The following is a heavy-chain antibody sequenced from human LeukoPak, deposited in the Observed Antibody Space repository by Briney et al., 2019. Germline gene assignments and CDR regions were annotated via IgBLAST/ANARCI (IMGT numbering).Heavy chain of an antibody. CDR2: ISYDGSNK. CDR3: ASGELLPALPLGY. Sequence: GGSLRLSCEASGFTFSSYAMHWVRQAPGKGLEWVAVISYDGSNKYYADSVKGRFTISRDNSKNTLYLQMNSLRAEDTAVYYCASGELLPALPLGYWGQGTLVTVSS. CDR1: GFTFSSYA. V-gene: IGHV3-30*04. D-gene: IGHD2-2*01. J-gene: IGHJ4*02.